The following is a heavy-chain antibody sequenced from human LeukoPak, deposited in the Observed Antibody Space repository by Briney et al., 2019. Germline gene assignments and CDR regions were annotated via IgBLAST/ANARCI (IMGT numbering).Heavy chain of an antibody. J-gene: IGHJ4*02. CDR1: GGSISSGGYS. CDR3: ASGGAWGGSFGGVVPAAIPFDY. D-gene: IGHD2-2*01. V-gene: IGHV4-30-2*01. CDR2: IYHSGST. Sequence: SQTLSLTCAVSGGSISSGGYSWSWIRQPPGKGLEWIGYIYHSGSTYYNPSLKSRVTISVDRSKNQFSLKLSSVTAADTAVYCRASGGAWGGSFGGVVPAAIPFDYWGQGTLVTVSS.